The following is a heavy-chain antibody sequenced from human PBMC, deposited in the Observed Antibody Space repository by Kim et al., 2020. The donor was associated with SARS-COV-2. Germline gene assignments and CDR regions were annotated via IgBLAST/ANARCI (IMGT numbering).Heavy chain of an antibody. CDR3: AKDILAAAAGHIDY. J-gene: IGHJ4*02. Sequence: GGSLRLSCAASGFTFDDYAMHWVRQAPGKGLEWVSGISWNSGSIGYVDSVKGRFTISRDNAKNSLYLQMNSLRAEDTALYYCAKDILAAAAGHIDYWGQG. V-gene: IGHV3-9*01. CDR2: ISWNSGSI. D-gene: IGHD6-13*01. CDR1: GFTFDDYA.